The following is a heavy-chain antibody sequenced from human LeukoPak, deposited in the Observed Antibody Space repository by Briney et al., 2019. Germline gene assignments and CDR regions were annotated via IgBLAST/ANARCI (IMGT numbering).Heavy chain of an antibody. D-gene: IGHD2-15*01. CDR3: ARGYCSGGSCLGYFDY. CDR1: GYTFTGYY. Sequence: ASVKVSFKASGYTFTGYYMHWGRQAPGQGLEWMGLINPNSGGTNYAQKFQGRGTMTRETSISTAYLELSRMRSDDTAVYYCARGYCSGGSCLGYFDYWGQGTLVTVSS. V-gene: IGHV1-2*02. CDR2: INPNSGGT. J-gene: IGHJ4*02.